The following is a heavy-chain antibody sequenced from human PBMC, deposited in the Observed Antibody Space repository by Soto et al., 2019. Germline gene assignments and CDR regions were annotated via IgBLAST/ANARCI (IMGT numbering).Heavy chain of an antibody. Sequence: QITLKESGPTLVKPTQTLTLTCTFSGFSLSTSGVGVGWIRQPPGKALEWLALIYWDDDKRYSPSLESRLTITRDTSKNQVILTMTNMDPVDTATYYCAHRGSATHIDYWGQGTLVTVSS. V-gene: IGHV2-5*02. CDR2: IYWDDDK. CDR1: GFSLSTSGVG. CDR3: AHRGSATHIDY. J-gene: IGHJ4*02.